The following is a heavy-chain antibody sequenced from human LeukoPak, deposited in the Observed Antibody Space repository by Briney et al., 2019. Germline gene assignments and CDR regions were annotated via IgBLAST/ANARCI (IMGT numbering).Heavy chain of an antibody. CDR1: GFTFSSAW. D-gene: IGHD1-26*01. CDR3: TTGESMVGSTIHIRWAD. CDR2: IKSKTAGGTI. J-gene: IGHJ4*02. Sequence: GGSLRLSCAASGFTFSSAWMTWVRQAPGKGLEWVGRIKSKTAGGTIDYAAPVKGRFTISRDDSKNTLYLQMNSLKTEDTAVYYCTTGESMVGSTIHIRWADWGQGTLVTVSS. V-gene: IGHV3-15*01.